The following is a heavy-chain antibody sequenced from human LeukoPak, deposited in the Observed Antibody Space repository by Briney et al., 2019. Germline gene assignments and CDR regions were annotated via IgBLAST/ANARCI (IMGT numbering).Heavy chain of an antibody. Sequence: ASVKVSCKASGYTFTSYDVNWVRQATGQGLEWMGWMNLNSSNTEYVHKFRGRATMTRHTPLRAASMELSSLRSEDTHVYYCARGLGWYRGLNWFEPWGQGTLVTVSS. V-gene: IGHV1-8*01. CDR2: MNLNSSNT. CDR1: GYTFTSYD. D-gene: IGHD6-19*01. CDR3: ARGLGWYRGLNWFEP. J-gene: IGHJ5*02.